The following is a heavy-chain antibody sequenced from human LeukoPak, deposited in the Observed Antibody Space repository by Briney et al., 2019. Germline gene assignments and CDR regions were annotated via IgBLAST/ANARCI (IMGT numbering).Heavy chain of an antibody. D-gene: IGHD6-19*01. V-gene: IGHV3-43*01. CDR3: AKGSGWYSFLFDY. CDR2: ISWDGGST. Sequence: GGSLRLSCAASGFTFDDYTMHWVRQAPGKGLEWVSLISWDGGSTYYADSVKGRFIISRDNSKNSLYLQMNSLRTEDTALYYCAKGSGWYSFLFDYWGQGTLVTVSS. CDR1: GFTFDDYT. J-gene: IGHJ4*02.